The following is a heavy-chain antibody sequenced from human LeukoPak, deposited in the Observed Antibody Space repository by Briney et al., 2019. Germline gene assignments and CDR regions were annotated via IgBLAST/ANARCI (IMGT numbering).Heavy chain of an antibody. CDR3: ARRPVMATIRRYYYYMDV. D-gene: IGHD5-24*01. J-gene: IGHJ6*03. CDR2: IKQDGSEK. CDR1: GFTFSSYW. Sequence: GGSLRLSCAASGFTFSSYWMSWVRQAPGKGLEWVANIKQDGSEKYYVDSVKGRFTISRDNAKNPLYLQMNSLRAEDTAVYYCARRPVMATIRRYYYYMDVWGKGTTVTVSS. V-gene: IGHV3-7*01.